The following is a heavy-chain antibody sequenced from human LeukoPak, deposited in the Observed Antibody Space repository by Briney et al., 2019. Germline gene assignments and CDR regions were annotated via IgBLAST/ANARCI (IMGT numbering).Heavy chain of an antibody. CDR2: IRGNGDDT. J-gene: IGHJ4*02. V-gene: IGHV3-23*01. D-gene: IGHD3-22*01. Sequence: GGSLRLSCAASGFTISSSYAMSWVRQAPGKGLEWISGIRGNGDDTYYADSVKGRFTISRDNAKNSLYLQMNSLRADDTAVYYCVRSDSRDCWGPETLVTVSS. CDR1: GFTISSSYA. CDR3: VRSDSRDC.